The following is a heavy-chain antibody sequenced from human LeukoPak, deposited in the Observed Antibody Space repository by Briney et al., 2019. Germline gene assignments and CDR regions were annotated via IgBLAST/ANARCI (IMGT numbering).Heavy chain of an antibody. CDR2: XXXSGST. J-gene: IGHJ3*02. D-gene: IGHD3-3*01. CDR1: GGSISSYY. Sequence: SETLSLTCTVSGGSISSYYWSWIRQPAGKGLXXXXRXXXSGSTNYNPSLKSRVTISVDKSKNQFSLKLSSVTAADTAVYYCARAARSVLRFLEWSDAFDIWGQGTMVTVSS. V-gene: IGHV4-4*07. CDR3: ARAARSVLRFLEWSDAFDI.